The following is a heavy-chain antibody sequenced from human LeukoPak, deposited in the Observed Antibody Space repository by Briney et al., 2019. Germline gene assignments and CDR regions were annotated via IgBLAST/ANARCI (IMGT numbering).Heavy chain of an antibody. V-gene: IGHV1-24*01. CDR2: FDPEDGET. CDR3: ATVPWGIVVVPAAFDY. J-gene: IGHJ4*02. Sequence: VASVKVSCKVSGYTLTELSMHWVRQAPGKGLEWMGGFDPEDGETIYAQKFQGRVTMTEDTSTDTTYMELSSLRSEDTAVYYCATVPWGIVVVPAAFDYWGQGTLVTVSS. D-gene: IGHD2-2*01. CDR1: GYTLTELS.